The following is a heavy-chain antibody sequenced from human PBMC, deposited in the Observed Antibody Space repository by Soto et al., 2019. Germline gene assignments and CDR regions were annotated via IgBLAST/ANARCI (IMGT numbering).Heavy chain of an antibody. CDR3: AEEGYTYYYDSSGPY. CDR1: GFTFSSYA. J-gene: IGHJ4*02. Sequence: EVQLLESGGGLVQPGGSLRLSCAASGFTFSSYAMSWVRQAPGKGLEWVSAISGSGGGTYFADSVKGRFTISRDNSXXTLYLQMNSLRAEDTAVYYCAEEGYTYYYDSSGPYWGQGTLVTVSS. D-gene: IGHD3-22*01. V-gene: IGHV3-23*01. CDR2: ISGSGGGT.